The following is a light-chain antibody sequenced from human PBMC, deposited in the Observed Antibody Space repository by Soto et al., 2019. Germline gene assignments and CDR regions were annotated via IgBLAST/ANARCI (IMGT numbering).Light chain of an antibody. J-gene: IGLJ3*02. Sequence: QSALTQPASVSGSPGQSITISCTGTSSDIGAYNYVSWYQQHPGKAPKLLIYEVTNQPSGVSDRFSGSKSGNTASLTISGLQAEDEANYYCVAWDDSLSGWVFGGGTKLTVL. CDR2: EVT. V-gene: IGLV2-14*01. CDR1: SSDIGAYNY. CDR3: VAWDDSLSGWV.